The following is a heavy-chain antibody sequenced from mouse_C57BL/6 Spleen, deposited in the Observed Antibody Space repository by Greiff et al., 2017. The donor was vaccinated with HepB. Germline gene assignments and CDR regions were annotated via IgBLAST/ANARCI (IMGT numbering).Heavy chain of an antibody. CDR2: IRNKANGYTT. CDR3: ASGTPFAY. CDR1: GFTFTDYY. Sequence: EVQVVESGGGLVQPGGSLSLSCAASGFTFTDYYMSWVRQPPGKALEWLGFIRNKANGYTTEYSASVKGRFTISRDNSQSILYLQMNALRAEDSATYYCASGTPFAYWGQGTLVTVSA. J-gene: IGHJ3*01. D-gene: IGHD3-3*01. V-gene: IGHV7-3*01.